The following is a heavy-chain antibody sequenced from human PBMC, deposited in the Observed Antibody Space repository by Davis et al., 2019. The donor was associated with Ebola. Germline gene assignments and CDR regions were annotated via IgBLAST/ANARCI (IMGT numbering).Heavy chain of an antibody. J-gene: IGHJ4*02. Sequence: PGGSLRLSCITSGFTFTANSMNWVRQAPGKGLEWISYISSSGGTTYYADFVQGRFTISRDNAKKSLYLQMNSPRDEDTAVYYCVRASSGSYYSVFDNWGQGSLVTVTS. CDR2: ISSSGGTT. CDR3: VRASSGSYYSVFDN. CDR1: GFTFTANS. D-gene: IGHD1-26*01. V-gene: IGHV3-48*02.